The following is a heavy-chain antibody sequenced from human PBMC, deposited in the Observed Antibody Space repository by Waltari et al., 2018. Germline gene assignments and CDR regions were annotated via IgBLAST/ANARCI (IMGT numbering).Heavy chain of an antibody. J-gene: IGHJ5*02. Sequence: QVQLVQSGAAVKKPGSSVKVSCKASGGTLSSYAINWVRQAPGQGLEWMGGIIPVFGTANYAQRFQGRVTITTEESTSTAYMELSSLKPEDTAVYYCTRVTGGSWEGGFDPWGQGTLVTVSS. D-gene: IGHD6-13*01. CDR3: TRVTGGSWEGGFDP. CDR2: IIPVFGTA. V-gene: IGHV1-69*05. CDR1: GGTLSSYA.